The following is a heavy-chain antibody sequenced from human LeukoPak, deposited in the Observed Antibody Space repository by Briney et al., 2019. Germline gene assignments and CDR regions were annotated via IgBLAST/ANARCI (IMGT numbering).Heavy chain of an antibody. V-gene: IGHV1-8*01. CDR3: ARGYCSSTSCYLGQNWFDP. CDR2: MNPNSGNT. Sequence: ASVKVSCKASGYTFTSYDINWVRQATGQGLEWMGWMNPNSGNTGYAQKFQGRVTMTRNTSISTAYMELSSLRSEDTAVYYCARGYCSSTSCYLGQNWFDPWGQGTLVTVSS. CDR1: GYTFTSYD. J-gene: IGHJ5*02. D-gene: IGHD2-2*01.